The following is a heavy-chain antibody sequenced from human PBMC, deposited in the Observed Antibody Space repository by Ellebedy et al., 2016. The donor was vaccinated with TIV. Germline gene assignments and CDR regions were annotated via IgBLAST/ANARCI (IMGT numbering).Heavy chain of an antibody. Sequence: GGSLRLXCAASRFTFSISGLHWVRQAPGKGLEWVAIISSDGTNKYYADSVRGRFTISRDNSKNTLYLQMDSLKPEDTAIYYCAKDESGGDLPRPFDHWGQGTLVTVSS. CDR1: RFTFSISG. CDR2: ISSDGTNK. CDR3: AKDESGGDLPRPFDH. D-gene: IGHD5-12*01. J-gene: IGHJ4*02. V-gene: IGHV3-30*18.